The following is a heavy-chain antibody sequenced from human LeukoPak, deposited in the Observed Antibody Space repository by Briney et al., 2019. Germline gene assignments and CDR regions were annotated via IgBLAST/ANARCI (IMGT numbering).Heavy chain of an antibody. D-gene: IGHD3-22*01. CDR3: ARENLGYYDSSGYAFDY. CDR1: GGSFSGYY. J-gene: IGHJ4*02. CDR2: INHSGST. Sequence: SETLSLTCAVYGGSFSGYYWSWIRQPPGKGLEWIGEINHSGSTNYNPSLKSRVTISVDTSKNQFSLKLSSVTAADTAVYYCARENLGYYDSSGYAFDYWGQGTLATVSS. V-gene: IGHV4-34*01.